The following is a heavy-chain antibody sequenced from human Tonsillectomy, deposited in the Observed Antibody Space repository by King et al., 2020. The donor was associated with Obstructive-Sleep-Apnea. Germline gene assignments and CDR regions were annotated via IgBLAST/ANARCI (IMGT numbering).Heavy chain of an antibody. CDR3: ASYTYGYGNFDS. J-gene: IGHJ4*02. CDR1: GFTVSSNY. CDR2: IYSGGHT. Sequence: VQLVESGGGLVQPGGSLRLSCAASGFTVSSNYMSWVRQAPGKGLEWVSLIYSGGHTYYETSVKGRFTISRDNSKNTLYLQMNSLRAEDTAVYYCASYTYGYGNFDSWGQGTLVTVSS. V-gene: IGHV3-66*01. D-gene: IGHD5-18*01.